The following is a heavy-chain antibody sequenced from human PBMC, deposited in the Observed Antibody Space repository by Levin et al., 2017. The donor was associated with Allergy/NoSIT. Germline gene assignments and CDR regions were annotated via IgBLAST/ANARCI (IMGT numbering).Heavy chain of an antibody. V-gene: IGHV1-18*01. J-gene: IGHJ5*02. CDR2: ISAYNGNT. D-gene: IGHD3-10*01. CDR1: GYTFTSYG. CDR3: ARVKAGVRGVNLLNWFDP. Sequence: GASVKVSCKASGYTFTSYGISWVRQAPGQGLEWMGWISAYNGNTNYAQKLQGRVTMTTDTSTSTAYMELRSLRSDDTAVYYCARVKAGVRGVNLLNWFDPWGQGTLVTVSS.